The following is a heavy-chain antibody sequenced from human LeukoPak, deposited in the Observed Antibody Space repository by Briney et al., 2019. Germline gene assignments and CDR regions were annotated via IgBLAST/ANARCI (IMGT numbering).Heavy chain of an antibody. Sequence: ASVTVSCKVSGYTLTELSMHWVRQAPGKGLEWMGGFDPEDGETIYAQKFQGRVTMTEDTSTDTAYMELSSLRSEDTAVYYCASRSGSSGYSYFDYWGQGTLVTVSS. CDR2: FDPEDGET. CDR1: GYTLTELS. J-gene: IGHJ4*02. V-gene: IGHV1-24*01. D-gene: IGHD3-22*01. CDR3: ASRSGSSGYSYFDY.